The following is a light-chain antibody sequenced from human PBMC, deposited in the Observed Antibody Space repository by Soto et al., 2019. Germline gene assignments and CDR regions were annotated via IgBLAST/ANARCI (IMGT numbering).Light chain of an antibody. Sequence: QSALTQPPSVSGSPGQSVTISCTGTSSDVGSYNRVSWYQQPPGTAPKLMIYEVSNRPSGVPDRFSGSKYGNTASLTISGLQAEDEADYYCSSYTSSSTYVFGTGTKLTLL. V-gene: IGLV2-18*02. CDR1: SSDVGSYNR. CDR2: EVS. CDR3: SSYTSSSTYV. J-gene: IGLJ1*01.